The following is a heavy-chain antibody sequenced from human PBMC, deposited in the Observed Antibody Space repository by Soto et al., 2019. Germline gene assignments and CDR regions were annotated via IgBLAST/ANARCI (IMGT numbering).Heavy chain of an antibody. D-gene: IGHD4-17*01. V-gene: IGHV1-2*02. CDR1: GYTFTGYY. J-gene: IGHJ4*02. CDR2: INPDSGGT. CDR3: ARDLTTVDFFDY. Sequence: QVQLVQSGTEVKKPGASVKVSCKASGYTFTGYYMHCVRQAPGQGLEWMGWINPDSGGTNYAQKFQGRVTMTMDTSISTAYMELSRLRSDDTAVYYCARDLTTVDFFDYWGQGTLVTVSS.